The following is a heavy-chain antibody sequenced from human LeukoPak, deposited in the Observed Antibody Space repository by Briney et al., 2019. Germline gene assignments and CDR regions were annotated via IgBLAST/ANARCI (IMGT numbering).Heavy chain of an antibody. CDR1: GGSTSSYY. D-gene: IGHD3-10*01. CDR3: ARDRLHSGDYYYYMDV. Sequence: ASETLSLTCTVSGGSTSSYYWSWIRQPPGKGLEWIGYIYYSGSTNYNPSLKSRVTISVDTSKNQFSLKLSSVTAADTAVYYCARDRLHSGDYYYYMDVWGKGTTVTVSS. V-gene: IGHV4-59*01. J-gene: IGHJ6*03. CDR2: IYYSGST.